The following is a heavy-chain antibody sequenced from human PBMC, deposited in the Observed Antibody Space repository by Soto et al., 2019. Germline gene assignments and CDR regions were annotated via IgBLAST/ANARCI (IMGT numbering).Heavy chain of an antibody. J-gene: IGHJ4*02. CDR2: IFWDDDK. CDR3: SRRLSVVGAGYFDY. V-gene: IGHV2-5*02. D-gene: IGHD1-26*01. CDR1: GVSLSTSGVG. Sequence: QITLKESGPPLVKPTQTLTLTCTVSGVSLSTSGVGVACIRQPPGKALEWLAVIFWDDDKRYNPSLNSWLTLTTDTYKHQMVLTLTNMEPVDTATYYCSRRLSVVGAGYFDYWGQGTLVTVSS.